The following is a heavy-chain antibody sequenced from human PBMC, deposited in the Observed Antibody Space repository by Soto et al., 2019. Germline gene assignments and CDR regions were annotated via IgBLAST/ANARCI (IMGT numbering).Heavy chain of an antibody. V-gene: IGHV4-59*01. J-gene: IGHJ6*02. CDR1: GGSISSYY. CDR3: AREGLTGTIGLYYYYGMDA. CDR2: IYYSGST. Sequence: PSETLSLTCTVSGGSISSYYWSWIRQPPGKGLEWIGYIYYSGSTNYNPSLKSRVTISVDTSKNQFSLKLSSVTAADTAVYYCAREGLTGTIGLYYYYGMDAWGQGTTVTVSS. D-gene: IGHD1-7*01.